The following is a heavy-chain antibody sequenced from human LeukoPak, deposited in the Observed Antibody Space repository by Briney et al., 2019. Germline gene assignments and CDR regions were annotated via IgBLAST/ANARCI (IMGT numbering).Heavy chain of an antibody. CDR1: GFTFSNAW. J-gene: IGHJ6*03. D-gene: IGHD3-22*01. CDR3: TTDSSGYYAVYYYYYMDV. CDR2: IKSKTDGCTT. Sequence: GGSLRLSCAASGFTFSNAWMSWVRQAPGKGLEWVGRIKSKTDGCTTDYAAPVKGRFTISRDDSKNTLYLQMNSLKTEDTAVYYCTTDSSGYYAVYYYYYMDVGGKGTTVTVYS. V-gene: IGHV3-15*01.